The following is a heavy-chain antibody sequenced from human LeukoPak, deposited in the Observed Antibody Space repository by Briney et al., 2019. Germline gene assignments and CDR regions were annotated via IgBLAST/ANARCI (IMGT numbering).Heavy chain of an antibody. J-gene: IGHJ5*02. V-gene: IGHV3-30-3*01. CDR3: ARAGTRYDSSGYHNNWFDP. D-gene: IGHD3-22*01. CDR1: GFTFSSYA. CDR2: ISYDGSNK. Sequence: GRSLRLSCAASGFTFSSYAMHWVRQAPGKGLEWVAVISYDGSNKYYADSVKGRFTISRDNSKNTLYLQMNSLRAEDTAVYYCARAGTRYDSSGYHNNWFDPWGQGTLVTVSP.